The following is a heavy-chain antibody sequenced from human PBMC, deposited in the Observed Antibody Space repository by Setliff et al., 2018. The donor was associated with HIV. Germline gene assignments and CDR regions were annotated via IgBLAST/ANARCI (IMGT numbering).Heavy chain of an antibody. V-gene: IGHV3-53*04. D-gene: IGHD6-19*01. CDR1: GFTVSSNY. Sequence: PGGSLRLSCAASGFTVSSNYMSWVRQAPGKGLEWVSVIYSGGNTYYADSVKGRFTISRHDSKNTLYLQMNSLRAEDTAVYYCARALSYSGWRTQYFDCWGQGTLVTVSS. J-gene: IGHJ4*02. CDR2: IYSGGNT. CDR3: ARALSYSGWRTQYFDC.